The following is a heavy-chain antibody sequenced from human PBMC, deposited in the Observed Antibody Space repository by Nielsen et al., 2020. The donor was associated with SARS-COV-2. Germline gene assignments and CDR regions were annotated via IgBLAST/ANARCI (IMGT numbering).Heavy chain of an antibody. V-gene: IGHV4-39*07. CDR2: IYYSGST. CDR1: GGSINSSSYY. Sequence: GSLRLSCTVSGGSINSSSYYWGWIRQPPGKGLEWIGSIYYSGSTYYNPSLKSRVTISVDTSKNQFSLKLSSVTAADTAVYYCAREGGGGGYSYGYFDCWGQGTLVTVSS. J-gene: IGHJ4*02. CDR3: AREGGGGGYSYGYFDC. D-gene: IGHD5-18*01.